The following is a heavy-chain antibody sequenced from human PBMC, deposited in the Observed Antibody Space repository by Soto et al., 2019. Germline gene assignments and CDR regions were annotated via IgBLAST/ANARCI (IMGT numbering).Heavy chain of an antibody. CDR1: GFTFSSYG. Sequence: QVQLVESGGGVVQPGRSLRLSCAASGFTFSSYGMHWVRQAPGKGLEWVAVIWSDGSNKYYADSVKGRFTISRDNSKNTLYLQMNSLRAEDTAVYYCARDQGKDIVVVPAAIDYWGQGTLVTVSS. D-gene: IGHD2-2*01. CDR2: IWSDGSNK. V-gene: IGHV3-33*01. CDR3: ARDQGKDIVVVPAAIDY. J-gene: IGHJ4*02.